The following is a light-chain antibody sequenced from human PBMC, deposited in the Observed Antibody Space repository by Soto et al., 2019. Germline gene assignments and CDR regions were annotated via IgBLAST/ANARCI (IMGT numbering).Light chain of an antibody. CDR3: QQYNRYSLT. J-gene: IGKJ4*01. CDR2: DAS. V-gene: IGKV1-5*01. CDR1: QSISSW. Sequence: DIQMTQSPSTLSASVGDRVTITCRASQSISSWLAWYQQKPGKAPKLLIYDASSLESGVPSRFSGSGSDTEFTLTINNLHPAEFATYRCQQYNRYSLTFGGGTKVEIK.